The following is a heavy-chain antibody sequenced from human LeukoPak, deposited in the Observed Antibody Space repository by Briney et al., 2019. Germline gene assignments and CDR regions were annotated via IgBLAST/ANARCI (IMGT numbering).Heavy chain of an antibody. D-gene: IGHD2-15*01. J-gene: IGHJ4*02. CDR3: ARRPMFGCSGGSCPGHYFDY. CDR2: IYYTGST. Sequence: SETLSLTCTVSGGSISSSLYYWGWIRQSPGKGLEWIGNIYYTGSTYYNPSLKSRVTISIDTSKNRFSLKLSSVTAADTAVYYCARRPMFGCSGGSCPGHYFDYWGQGTLVTVSS. V-gene: IGHV4-39*07. CDR1: GGSISSSLYY.